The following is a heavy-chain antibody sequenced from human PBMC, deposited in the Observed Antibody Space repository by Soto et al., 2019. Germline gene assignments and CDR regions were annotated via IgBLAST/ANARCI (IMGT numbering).Heavy chain of an antibody. Sequence: QVQLVQSGAEVKKPGSSVKVSCKASGGTFSSYAISWVRQAPGQGLEWMGGIIPIFGTANYAQKFQGRVTITADESTSTAYMELSSLRSEDTAVYYCASSDDYYYDSSGYYLSEYFPHWGQGTLVTVSS. D-gene: IGHD3-22*01. CDR1: GGTFSSYA. CDR3: ASSDDYYYDSSGYYLSEYFPH. CDR2: IIPIFGTA. V-gene: IGHV1-69*01. J-gene: IGHJ1*01.